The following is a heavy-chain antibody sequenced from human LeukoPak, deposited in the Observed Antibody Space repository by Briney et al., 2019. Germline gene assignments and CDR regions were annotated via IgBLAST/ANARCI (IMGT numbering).Heavy chain of an antibody. J-gene: IGHJ3*02. Sequence: GGSLKLSCAASGSTFSNYGMHWARQAAGQGLEWVAIIRYDGNKKYYVDSWKGRFTVSRDNSKNTLYLQLNSLRAEDTAVYYCAKVAEYGDNDAFDIWGQGTMVTVCS. CDR2: IRYDGNKK. CDR1: GSTFSNYG. D-gene: IGHD4-17*01. V-gene: IGHV3-30*02. CDR3: AKVAEYGDNDAFDI.